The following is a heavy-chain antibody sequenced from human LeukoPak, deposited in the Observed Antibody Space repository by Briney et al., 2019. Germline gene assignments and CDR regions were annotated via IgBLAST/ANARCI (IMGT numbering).Heavy chain of an antibody. D-gene: IGHD2-15*01. J-gene: IGHJ5*02. CDR2: INPNSGGT. Sequence: ASVKVSCKASGYTFTDYHIHWVRQAPGQGLEWMGWINPNSGGTNFAQKFQGRVTMTRDTSISTAYIELNRLRSDATAVYYCARGYCTGDSCSGAWFDPWGRGTLVTVSS. V-gene: IGHV1-2*02. CDR3: ARGYCTGDSCSGAWFDP. CDR1: GYTFTDYH.